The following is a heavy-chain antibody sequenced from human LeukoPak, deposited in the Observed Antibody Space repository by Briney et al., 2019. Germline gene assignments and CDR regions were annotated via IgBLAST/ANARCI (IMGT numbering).Heavy chain of an antibody. CDR1: GYTFINYG. CDR2: ISAYTGNT. V-gene: IGHV1-18*01. J-gene: IGHJ4*02. Sequence: PVASVRVSCKASGYTFINYGISWVRQAPGQGLEWMGWISAYTGNTNYAQKFQGRVTMTTDTSASTPYMELRSLRSDDTAVCYCVRGRRAATILGGLDYWGQGTLVIVSS. CDR3: VRGRRAATILGGLDY. D-gene: IGHD5-12*01.